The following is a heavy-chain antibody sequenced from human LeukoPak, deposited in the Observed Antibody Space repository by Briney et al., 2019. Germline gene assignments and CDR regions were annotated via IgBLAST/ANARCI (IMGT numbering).Heavy chain of an antibody. CDR2: INWNDGGI. CDR1: GFTFGDYA. D-gene: IGHD6-19*01. Sequence: GGSLRLSCVASGFTFGDYAMHWVRQVPRKGLEWVSGINWNDGGIVYAASVKGRFTISRDNANNSLFLQMNSLRVEDTAVYYCARPAVAGLRAGGYDYWGQGTLVTVSS. J-gene: IGHJ4*02. CDR3: ARPAVAGLRAGGYDY. V-gene: IGHV3-9*01.